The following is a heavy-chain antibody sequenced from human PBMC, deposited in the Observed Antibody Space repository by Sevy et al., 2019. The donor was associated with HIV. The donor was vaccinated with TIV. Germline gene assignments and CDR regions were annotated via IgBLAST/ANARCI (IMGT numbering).Heavy chain of an antibody. J-gene: IGHJ4*02. CDR3: ARVRYTYGFPIFFDY. CDR2: YSGNT. V-gene: IGHV4-59*01. D-gene: IGHD5-18*01. Sequence: SETLSLTCSVSCGSISSYYWSWIRQPPGKGLEWIEYSGNTNYNSSLKSRVTISVDTSKNQFSLKLNSVTAADTAVYYCARVRYTYGFPIFFDYWGQGTLVTVSS. CDR1: CGSISSYY.